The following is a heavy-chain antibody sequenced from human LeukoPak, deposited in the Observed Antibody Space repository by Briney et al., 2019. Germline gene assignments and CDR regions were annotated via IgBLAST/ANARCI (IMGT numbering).Heavy chain of an antibody. Sequence: KSSETLSLTRAVSGGSISGFYWSWIRQPPGKGLEWIGYIYYSGSTNYNPSLDGRVTISVDTSKKQFSLRVSSVTAADTAVYYCARALMATIEYSGQGTLVTVSS. D-gene: IGHD5-24*01. CDR2: IYYSGST. J-gene: IGHJ4*02. CDR3: ARALMATIEY. CDR1: GGSISGFY. V-gene: IGHV4-59*01.